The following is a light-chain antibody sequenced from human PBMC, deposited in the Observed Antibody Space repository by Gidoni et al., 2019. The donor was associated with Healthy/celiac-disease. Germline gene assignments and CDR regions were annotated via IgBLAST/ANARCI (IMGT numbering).Light chain of an antibody. CDR3: QQYGSSLRT. CDR2: GAS. Sequence: EIVLTQSPGTLSLSPGERATLSCMASQSVSISYLAWYQQKPGQAPRLLIYGASSRATGIPDRFSGSGSGTDFTLTISRLEAEDFAVYYCQQYGSSLRTFGQGTKVEIK. J-gene: IGKJ1*01. V-gene: IGKV3-20*01. CDR1: QSVSISY.